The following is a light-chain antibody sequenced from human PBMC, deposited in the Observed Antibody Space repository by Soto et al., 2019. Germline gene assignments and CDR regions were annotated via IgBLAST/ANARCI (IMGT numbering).Light chain of an antibody. Sequence: DIQMTQSPSTVSASVGERVTITCRASQSVGNWLAWYQHKPGKAPKLLIYDVSSLESGLPSRFSGSGSGTEFILTSSSLQPDDFATYYCQQYDSYSWTFGQGTKVEVK. CDR3: QQYDSYSWT. J-gene: IGKJ1*01. CDR2: DVS. CDR1: QSVGNW. V-gene: IGKV1-5*01.